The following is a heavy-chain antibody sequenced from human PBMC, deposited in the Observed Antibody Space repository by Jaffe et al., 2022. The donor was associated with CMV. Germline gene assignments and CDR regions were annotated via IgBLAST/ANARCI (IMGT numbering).Heavy chain of an antibody. CDR3: ARVMGIVGATILPYYFDY. J-gene: IGHJ4*02. D-gene: IGHD1-26*01. CDR1: GGSFSGYY. Sequence: QVQLQQWGAGLLKPSETLSLTCAVYGGSFSGYYWSWIRQPPGKGLEWIGEINHSGSTNYNPSLKSRVTISVDTSKNQFSLKLSSVTAADTAVYYCARVMGIVGATILPYYFDYWGQGTLVTVSS. CDR2: INHSGST. V-gene: IGHV4-34*01.